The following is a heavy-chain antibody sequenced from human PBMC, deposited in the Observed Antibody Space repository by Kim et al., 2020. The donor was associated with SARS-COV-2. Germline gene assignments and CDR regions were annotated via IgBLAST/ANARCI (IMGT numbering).Heavy chain of an antibody. CDR1: GFSLSRYW. J-gene: IGHJ5*02. CDR3: VRFPLLYTWFYP. CDR2: IISDGTTT. Sequence: GGSLRLSCAGSGFSLSRYWMHWVRQAPGKVLVLFSRIISDGTTTNYADSVKCRFTVSTDTAKNTLYLQINILRAEDTAMYFCVRFPLLYTWFYPWCLVPL. V-gene: IGHV3-74*01.